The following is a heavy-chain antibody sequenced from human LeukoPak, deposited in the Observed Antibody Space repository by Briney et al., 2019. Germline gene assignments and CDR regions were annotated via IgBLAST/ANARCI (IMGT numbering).Heavy chain of an antibody. CDR1: GYTFTSYD. D-gene: IGHD3-10*01. CDR2: MNPNSGNT. J-gene: IGHJ4*02. Sequence: ASVTVSCTASGYTFTSYDINWVRQATGQGLEWMGWMNPNSGNTGYAQKFQGRVTMARNTSISTAYMELSSLRSEDTAVYYCAKGLRLRGVITSHFDYWGQGTLVTVSS. CDR3: AKGLRLRGVITSHFDY. V-gene: IGHV1-8*01.